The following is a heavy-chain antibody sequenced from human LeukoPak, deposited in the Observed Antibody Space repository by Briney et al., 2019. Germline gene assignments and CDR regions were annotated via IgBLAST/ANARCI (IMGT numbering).Heavy chain of an antibody. Sequence: SETLSLTCTVSGGSISSYYWSWIRRPPGKGLEWIGYIYYSGSTNYNPSLKSRVTISVDTSKNQFSLKLSSVTAADTAVYYCASYSSGWYGYYFDYWGQGTLVTVSS. J-gene: IGHJ4*02. CDR3: ASYSSGWYGYYFDY. D-gene: IGHD6-19*01. CDR1: GGSISSYY. CDR2: IYYSGST. V-gene: IGHV4-59*01.